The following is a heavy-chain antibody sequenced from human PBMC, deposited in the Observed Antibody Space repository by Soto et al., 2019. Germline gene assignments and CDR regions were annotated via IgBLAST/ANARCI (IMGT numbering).Heavy chain of an antibody. V-gene: IGHV1-69*05. CDR3: AHTLWNNYFDY. D-gene: IGHD1-1*01. CDR1: GGTFSSYA. Sequence: GASVKVSCKASGGTFSSYAISWVRQAPGQGLEWMGGIIPIFGTANYAQKFQGRVTITKDTSRNQVVLTMTNTDPVDTATYFCAHTLWNNYFDYWGQGTLVTVSS. CDR2: IIPIFGTA. J-gene: IGHJ4*02.